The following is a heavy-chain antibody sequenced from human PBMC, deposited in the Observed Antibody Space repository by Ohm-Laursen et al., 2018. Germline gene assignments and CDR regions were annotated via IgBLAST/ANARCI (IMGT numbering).Heavy chain of an antibody. CDR2: INISGST. V-gene: IGHV4-4*07. CDR3: AGVYPDGNSYWYFDL. CDR1: GGSISSYY. D-gene: IGHD4-23*01. J-gene: IGHJ2*01. Sequence: GTLSLTCTISGGSISSYYWSWIRQPAGKGLEWIGRINISGSTNYNPSLKSRVTMSVDTSKNQFSLNLSSVTAADTAVYYCAGVYPDGNSYWYFDLWGRGTLVTVSS.